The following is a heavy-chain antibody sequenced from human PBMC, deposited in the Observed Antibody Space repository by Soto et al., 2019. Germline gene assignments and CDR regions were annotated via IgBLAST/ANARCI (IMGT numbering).Heavy chain of an antibody. Sequence: ALVKVSCKASGYTFTSYDINWVRQATGQGLEWMGWMNPYNGNTNYAQKLQGRVTMTTDTSKSTAYMEPRSLRSDDTAVYFCARGLTAAISFYFDYSGQGTLVTVSS. V-gene: IGHV1-18*01. D-gene: IGHD2-2*02. CDR2: MNPYNGNT. CDR3: ARGLTAAISFYFDY. J-gene: IGHJ4*02. CDR1: GYTFTSYD.